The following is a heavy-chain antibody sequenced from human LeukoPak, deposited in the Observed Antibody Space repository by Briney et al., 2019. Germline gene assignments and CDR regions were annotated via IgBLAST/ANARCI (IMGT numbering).Heavy chain of an antibody. CDR2: ISDSGSIT. Sequence: GGSLRLSCAGAGFAFSRYAMSWVRQAPGKGLEWVSSISDSGSITYHADSVKDRFIISRDNSKNTLYLQLNSLRAEDTAVYYCAEFSSDTNYYYGMDVWGPGTTVTVYS. V-gene: IGHV3-23*01. CDR1: GFAFSRYA. D-gene: IGHD6-6*01. J-gene: IGHJ6*02. CDR3: AEFSSDTNYYYGMDV.